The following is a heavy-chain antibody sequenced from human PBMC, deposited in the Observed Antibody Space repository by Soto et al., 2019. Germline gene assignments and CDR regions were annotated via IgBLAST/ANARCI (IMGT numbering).Heavy chain of an antibody. J-gene: IGHJ6*02. Sequence: GGSLRLSCTASGFTFGDYTMAWFRQAPGGGLEWVSFIRSKAYGGTTEYAASVKGRFTISRDDSKSIAYLQMNRLQSEDTAVYYCARDVASYDYGDFYGMDVWGQGTTVTVSS. D-gene: IGHD4-17*01. CDR3: ARDVASYDYGDFYGMDV. V-gene: IGHV3-49*03. CDR1: GFTFGDYT. CDR2: IRSKAYGGTT.